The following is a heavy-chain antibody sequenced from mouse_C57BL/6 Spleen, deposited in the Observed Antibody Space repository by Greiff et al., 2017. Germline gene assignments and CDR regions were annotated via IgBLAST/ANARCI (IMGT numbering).Heavy chain of an antibody. CDR3: AQGSSGYRDYAMDY. CDR2: INPSSGYT. J-gene: IGHJ4*01. Sequence: QVQLQQSGAELAKPGASVKLSCKASGYTFTSYWMHWVKQRPGQGLEWIGYINPSSGYTKYNQKFKDKATLTADKASSTAYMQLSSLTYEDTAVYYGAQGSSGYRDYAMDYWGQGTSVTVSS. V-gene: IGHV1-7*01. CDR1: GYTFTSYW. D-gene: IGHD3-2*02.